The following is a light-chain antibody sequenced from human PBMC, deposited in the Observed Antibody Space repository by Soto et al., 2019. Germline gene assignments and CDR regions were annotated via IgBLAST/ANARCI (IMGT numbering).Light chain of an antibody. CDR2: AAS. V-gene: IGKV1-17*02. Sequence: DIQMTQSPSSLSASVGDRFTITWRASQGIKDALGWFQQKPGKAPKRLIYAASSLQSGVPSRFSGSRSGTEFTLTINNLQTEDFATYYCLQTSSYPRTFGQGTKVDIK. CDR1: QGIKDA. J-gene: IGKJ1*01. CDR3: LQTSSYPRT.